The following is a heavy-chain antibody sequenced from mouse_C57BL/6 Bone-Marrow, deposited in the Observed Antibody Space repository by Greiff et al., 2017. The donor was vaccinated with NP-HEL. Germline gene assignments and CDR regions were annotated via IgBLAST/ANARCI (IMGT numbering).Heavy chain of an antibody. CDR1: GYTFTSYW. Sequence: VQLQQSGAELVMPGASVKLSCKASGYTFTSYWMHWVKQRPGQGLEWIGEIDPSDSYTNYNQKFKGKSTLTVDKSSSTAYMQLSSLTSEDSAVYYCATILSYYFDYWGQGTTLTVSS. V-gene: IGHV1-69*01. CDR3: ATILSYYFDY. CDR2: IDPSDSYT. D-gene: IGHD1-1*02. J-gene: IGHJ2*01.